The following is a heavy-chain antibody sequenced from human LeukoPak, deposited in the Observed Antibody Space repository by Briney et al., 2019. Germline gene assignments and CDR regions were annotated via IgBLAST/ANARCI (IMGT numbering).Heavy chain of an antibody. CDR3: ARGEDDSSGYYRY. CDR2: IYHSGST. V-gene: IGHV4-4*02. D-gene: IGHD3-22*01. Sequence: SETLSLTCAVSGGSISSSNWWSWVRQPPGKGLEWIGEIYHSGSTNYNPSLKSRVTISVDKSKNQFSLKLSSVTAADTAVYYCARGEDDSSGYYRYWGQGTLVTVSS. J-gene: IGHJ4*02. CDR1: GGSISSSNW.